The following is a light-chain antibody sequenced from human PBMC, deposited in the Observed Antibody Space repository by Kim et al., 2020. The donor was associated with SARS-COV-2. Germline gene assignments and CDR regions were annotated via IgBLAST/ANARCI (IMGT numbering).Light chain of an antibody. CDR3: CSYAGSYTLHVV. V-gene: IGLV2-11*01. CDR1: RSDGGGYNY. CDR2: NDN. J-gene: IGLJ2*01. Sequence: DTITCTGTRSDGGGYNYVSWYQQQPGKAPKLMIYNDNKRTPGVPVRFSVSKSGNTASLTISGLQAEDEADYYCCSYAGSYTLHVVFGGGTQLTVL.